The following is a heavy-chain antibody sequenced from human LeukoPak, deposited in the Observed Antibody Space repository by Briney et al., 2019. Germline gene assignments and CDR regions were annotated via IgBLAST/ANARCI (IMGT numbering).Heavy chain of an antibody. CDR3: ARYYFYGDYDAFDI. D-gene: IGHD4-17*01. CDR1: GGSFSGYY. Sequence: SETPSLTCAVYGGSFSGYYWSWIRQPPGKGLEWIGEISHSGSTNYNPSLKSRVTISVDTSKNQFSLKLSSVTAADTAVYYCARYYFYGDYDAFDIWGQGTMVTVSS. CDR2: ISHSGST. V-gene: IGHV4-34*01. J-gene: IGHJ3*02.